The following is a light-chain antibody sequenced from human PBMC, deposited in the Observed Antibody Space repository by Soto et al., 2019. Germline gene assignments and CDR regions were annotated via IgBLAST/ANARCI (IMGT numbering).Light chain of an antibody. V-gene: IGKV1-9*01. CDR3: QQLTTFPLT. CDR2: SAS. J-gene: IGKJ4*01. CDR1: QGIRNS. Sequence: DIQLTQAPSCLSASVGDRVNITCRASQGIRNSLAWFQQKSGQAPNLLMYSASVLQSGVPSRFSGSGSGTEFTLTISSLQPEDCATYYCQQLTTFPLTFGGGTKVEVK.